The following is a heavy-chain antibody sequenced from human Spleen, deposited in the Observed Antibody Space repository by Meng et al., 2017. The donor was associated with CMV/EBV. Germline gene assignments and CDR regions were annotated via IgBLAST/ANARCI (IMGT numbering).Heavy chain of an antibody. V-gene: IGHV4-39*07. CDR3: SRLLVRGLPNYFDS. D-gene: IGHD3-10*01. Sequence: SAGSIISNPFYWAWIRQPPGEGLGWVGSVFYTGTTYYNPSLKSRGTMLVDMITNQFFLRLNSVTPTDTAVYYCSRLLVRGLPNYFDSWGQGTLVTVSS. CDR2: VFYTGTT. J-gene: IGHJ4*02. CDR1: AGSIISNPFY.